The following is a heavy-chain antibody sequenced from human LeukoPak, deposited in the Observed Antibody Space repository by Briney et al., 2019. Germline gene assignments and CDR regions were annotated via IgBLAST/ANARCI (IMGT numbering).Heavy chain of an antibody. V-gene: IGHV2-5*02. CDR1: GFSLSTSGVG. D-gene: IGHD5-18*01. CDR3: ARNKEPSGYSYGLGYFDY. J-gene: IGHJ4*02. CDR2: IYWDDDK. Sequence: SGPTLVKPTQTLTLTCTFSGFSLSTSGVGVGWIRQPPGKALEWLALIYWDDDKRYSPSLKSRVTITKDTSKNQVVLTMTNMDPVDTATYYCARNKEPSGYSYGLGYFDYWGQGTLVTVSS.